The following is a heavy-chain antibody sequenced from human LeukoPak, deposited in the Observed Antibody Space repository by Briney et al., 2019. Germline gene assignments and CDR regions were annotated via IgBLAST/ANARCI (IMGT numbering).Heavy chain of an antibody. CDR2: ISSSSSYI. CDR3: AKVPLIAAPKHFDY. CDR1: GFTFSSYS. D-gene: IGHD6-13*01. J-gene: IGHJ4*02. V-gene: IGHV3-21*04. Sequence: NPGGSLRLSCAASGFTFSSYSMNWVRQAPGKGLEWVSSISSSSSYIYYADSVKGRFTISRDNAKNSLYLQMNRLRAEDTAVYYCAKVPLIAAPKHFDYWGQGTLVTVSS.